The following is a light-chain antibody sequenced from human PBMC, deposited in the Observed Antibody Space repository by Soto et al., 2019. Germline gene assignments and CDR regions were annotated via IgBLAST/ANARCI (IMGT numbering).Light chain of an antibody. CDR2: DAS. CDR3: QQYKSYRT. Sequence: DIQMTQSPSTLSASVGDRVTITCRASQSISSWLAWYQQKPGKAPKVLIYDASSLESGVPSRFSGSGSGTAFTLTISSLQPDDFATYYCQQYKSYRTFGQGTKVEIK. CDR1: QSISSW. V-gene: IGKV1-5*01. J-gene: IGKJ1*01.